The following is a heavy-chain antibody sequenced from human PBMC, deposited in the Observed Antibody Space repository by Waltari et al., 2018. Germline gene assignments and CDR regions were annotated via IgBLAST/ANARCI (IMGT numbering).Heavy chain of an antibody. CDR3: AREGLREDPLSGSGYYYYMDV. Sequence: QVQLVQSGAEVKKPGSSVKVSCKASGGTFSSYAISWVRQAPGQGLEWMGGIIPIFGTANYAQKFQGRVTITTDESTSTAYMELSSLRSEDTAVYYCAREGLREDPLSGSGYYYYMDVWGKGTTVTVSS. CDR1: GGTFSSYA. J-gene: IGHJ6*03. V-gene: IGHV1-69*05. D-gene: IGHD3-10*01. CDR2: IIPIFGTA.